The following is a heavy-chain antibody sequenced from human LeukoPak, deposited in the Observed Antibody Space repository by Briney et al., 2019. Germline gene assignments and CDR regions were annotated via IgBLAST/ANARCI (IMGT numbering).Heavy chain of an antibody. CDR3: ARLLWFGESIDY. V-gene: IGHV3-7*01. CDR1: GFTFSSYW. Sequence: GGSLRLSCAASGFTFSSYWMRWVRQAPGKGLEWVANIKQDGSEKHYVDSVKGRFTISRDNAKNSLYLQMNSLRAEDTAVYYCARLLWFGESIDYWGQGTLVTVSS. D-gene: IGHD3-10*01. CDR2: IKQDGSEK. J-gene: IGHJ4*02.